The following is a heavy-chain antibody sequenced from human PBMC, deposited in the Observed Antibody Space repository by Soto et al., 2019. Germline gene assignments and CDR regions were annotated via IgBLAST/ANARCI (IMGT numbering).Heavy chain of an antibody. CDR3: ARASGYSYGYFDY. CDR2: INAGNGNT. Sequence: ASVKVSCKASGYTFTSYAMHWVRQAPGQRLEWMGWINAGNGNTKYSQKFQGKVTITRDTSASTAYMELSSLRSEDTAVYYCARASGYSYGYFDYWGQGTLVTVSS. V-gene: IGHV1-3*01. D-gene: IGHD5-18*01. CDR1: GYTFTSYA. J-gene: IGHJ4*02.